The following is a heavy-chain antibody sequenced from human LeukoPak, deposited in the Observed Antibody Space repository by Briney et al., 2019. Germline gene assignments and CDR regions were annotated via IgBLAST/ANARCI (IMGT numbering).Heavy chain of an antibody. CDR2: VYFDGGT. CDR1: GGSVTSGTYH. J-gene: IGHJ5*02. Sequence: SETLSLTCSVSGGSVTSGTYHWGWIRQPPGKGLEWIGSVYFDGGTHYKPSLQSRVTISVDTSKNQFSLKLCSVTAADTAVYYCARDLHWNYALGWFDPWGQGTLVTVSS. V-gene: IGHV4-39*07. D-gene: IGHD1-7*01. CDR3: ARDLHWNYALGWFDP.